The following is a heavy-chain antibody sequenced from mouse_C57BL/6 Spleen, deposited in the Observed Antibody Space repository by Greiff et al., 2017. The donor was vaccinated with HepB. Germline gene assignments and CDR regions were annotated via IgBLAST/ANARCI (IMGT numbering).Heavy chain of an antibody. CDR1: GYTFTSYW. CDR2: IYPSDSET. J-gene: IGHJ1*03. V-gene: IGHV1-61*01. Sequence: QVQLQQPGAELVRPGSSVKLSCKASGYTFTSYWMDWVKQRPGQGLEWIGNIYPSDSETHYNQKFKDKATLTVDKSSSTAYMQLSSLTSEDSAVYYCAREGIYDGYYWYFDVWGTGTTVTVSS. CDR3: AREGIYDGYYWYFDV. D-gene: IGHD2-3*01.